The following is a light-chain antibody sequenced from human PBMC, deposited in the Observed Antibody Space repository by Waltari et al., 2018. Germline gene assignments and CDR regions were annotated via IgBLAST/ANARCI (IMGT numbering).Light chain of an antibody. J-gene: IGKJ1*01. Sequence: EIVMTQSPATLSVSPGERATLSCRASQSVSSNLAWYQQKPGQAPRLLIYCASTSATGIPARFSGSGSGTEFTLTISSLQSEDFAVYYCQQYNNWPTWTFGQGTKVEIK. CDR2: CAS. CDR3: QQYNNWPTWT. CDR1: QSVSSN. V-gene: IGKV3-15*01.